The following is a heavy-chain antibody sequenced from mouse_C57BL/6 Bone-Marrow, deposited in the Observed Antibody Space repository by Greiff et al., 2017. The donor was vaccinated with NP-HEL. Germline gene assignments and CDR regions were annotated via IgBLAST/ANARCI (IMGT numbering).Heavy chain of an antibody. D-gene: IGHD1-1*01. CDR1: SYTFTSYW. CDR2: IDPSDSYT. J-gene: IGHJ2*01. CDR3: AREEAYGSSGY. Sequence: VQLQQSGAELVMPGASVKLSCKASSYTFTSYWMHWVKQRPGQGLEWIGEIDPSDSYTNYNQKFKGKSTLTVDKSSSTAYMQLSSLTSEDSAVYYCAREEAYGSSGYWGQGTTLTVSS. V-gene: IGHV1-69*01.